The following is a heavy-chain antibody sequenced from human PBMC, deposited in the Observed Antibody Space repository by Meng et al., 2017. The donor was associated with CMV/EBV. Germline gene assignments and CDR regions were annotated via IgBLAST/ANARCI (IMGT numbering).Heavy chain of an antibody. J-gene: IGHJ2*01. CDR1: GGSITNNDYY. D-gene: IGHD2/OR15-2a*01. CDR2: IYHSGSS. CDR3: SRSPSGFSWHFSL. Sequence: GSRRLSCAVSGGSITNNDYYWGWIRQPPGRGLEWIGSIYHSGSSYYNPSLKSRVTISVDTSNNQFSLNVNSVTAADTAVYYCSRSPSGFSWHFSLWVRGPLVTVSS. V-gene: IGHV4-39*07.